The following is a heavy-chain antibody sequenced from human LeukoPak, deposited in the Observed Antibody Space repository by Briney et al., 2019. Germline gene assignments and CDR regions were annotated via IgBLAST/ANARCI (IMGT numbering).Heavy chain of an antibody. V-gene: IGHV1-2*02. D-gene: IGHD3-9*01. CDR3: ARGPYDILTGYHYYMDV. CDR2: INPNSGGT. CDR1: GYTFSGYY. Sequence: ASVKVSCKASGYTFSGYYMHWVRQAPGQGLEWMGWINPNSGGTNYAQKFQGRVTMTRDTSISTAYMELSRLRSDDTAVYYCARGPYDILTGYHYYMDVWGKGTTVTISS. J-gene: IGHJ6*03.